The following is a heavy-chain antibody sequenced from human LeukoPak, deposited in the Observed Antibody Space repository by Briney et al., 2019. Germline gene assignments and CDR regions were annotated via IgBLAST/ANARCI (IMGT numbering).Heavy chain of an antibody. CDR2: ISSDGNTQ. Sequence: GGSLRLSCAASGFTFSSYAMHWVRQAPGKGLDWAAVISSDGNTQYYADSVKGRFTISRDNSNSTLYLQMNSLRADDTAIYYCARRRIVGSTDDAFDIWGQGTMVTLSS. CDR3: ARRRIVGSTDDAFDI. CDR1: GFTFSSYA. D-gene: IGHD1-26*01. J-gene: IGHJ3*02. V-gene: IGHV3-30-3*01.